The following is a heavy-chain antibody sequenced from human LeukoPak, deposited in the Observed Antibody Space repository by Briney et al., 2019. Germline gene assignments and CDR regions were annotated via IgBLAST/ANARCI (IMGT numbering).Heavy chain of an antibody. CDR1: GGSISSGDYY. V-gene: IGHV4-30-4*01. J-gene: IGHJ1*01. CDR2: IYHGGSI. Sequence: PSETLSLTCTVSGGSISSGDYYWSWIRQPPGKGLEWIGYIYHGGSISYNPSLKSRVNISVDMSKNQSSLKLSSVTAADTAVYYCARGERAALQEWGQGTLVTVSS. D-gene: IGHD2-15*01. CDR3: ARGERAALQE.